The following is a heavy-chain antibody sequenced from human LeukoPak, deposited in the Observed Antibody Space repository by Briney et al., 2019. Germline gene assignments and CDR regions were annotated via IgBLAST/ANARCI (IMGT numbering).Heavy chain of an antibody. CDR3: ARALQDYYYGMDV. J-gene: IGHJ6*02. V-gene: IGHV3-30*04. D-gene: IGHD5-24*01. CDR2: ISYDGSNK. CDR1: GFTFSSYA. Sequence: PGRSLRLSCAASGFTFSSYAMHWVRQAPGKGLEWVAVISYDGSNKYYADSVKGRFTISRDNSKNTLYLQMNSLRAEDTAVYYCARALQDYYYGMDVWGQGTTVTVSS.